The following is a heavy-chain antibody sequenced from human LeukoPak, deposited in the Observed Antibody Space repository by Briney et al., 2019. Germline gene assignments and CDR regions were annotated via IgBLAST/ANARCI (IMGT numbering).Heavy chain of an antibody. J-gene: IGHJ4*02. CDR1: GGTFSSYA. CDR3: ARVYTRPLGDGSGSYSHLDY. V-gene: IGHV1-69*04. CDR2: IIPILGIA. Sequence: GASVKVSCKASGGTFSSYAISWVRQAPGQGLEWMGRIIPILGIANYAQKFQGRVTITADKSTSTAYMELSSLRSEDTAVYYCARVYTRPLGDGSGSYSHLDYWGQGTLVTVSS. D-gene: IGHD3-10*01.